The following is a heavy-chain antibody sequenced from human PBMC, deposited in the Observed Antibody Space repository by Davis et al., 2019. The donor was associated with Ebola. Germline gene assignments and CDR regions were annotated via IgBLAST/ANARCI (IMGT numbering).Heavy chain of an antibody. CDR1: GYSFTSYW. V-gene: IGHV5-51*01. Sequence: GESLKISCKGSGYSFTSYWIGWVRQMPGKGLEWMGIIYPGDSDTRYSPSFQGHVTISADKSISTAYLQWSSLKASDTAMYYCARHPVAGDCSGGSCYGDWFDPWGQGTLVTVSS. CDR3: ARHPVAGDCSGGSCYGDWFDP. J-gene: IGHJ5*02. CDR2: IYPGDSDT. D-gene: IGHD2-15*01.